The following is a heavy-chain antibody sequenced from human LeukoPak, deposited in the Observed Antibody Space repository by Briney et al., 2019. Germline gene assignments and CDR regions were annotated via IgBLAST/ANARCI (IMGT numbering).Heavy chain of an antibody. CDR3: ARASSGWAHNAFDI. D-gene: IGHD6-19*01. J-gene: IGHJ3*02. V-gene: IGHV3-48*03. CDR2: ISSSGSTI. CDR1: GFTFSSYE. Sequence: GGSLRLSCAASGFTFSSYEMNWVRQAPGKGLEWVSYISSSGSTIYYADSVKGRFTISRDNAKISLYLQMNSLRAEDTAVYYCARASSGWAHNAFDIWGQGTMVTVSS.